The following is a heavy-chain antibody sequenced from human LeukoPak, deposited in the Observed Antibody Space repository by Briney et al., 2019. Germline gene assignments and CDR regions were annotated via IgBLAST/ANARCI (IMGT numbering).Heavy chain of an antibody. V-gene: IGHV3-30*09. D-gene: IGHD3-10*01. CDR3: TKDWGFRFASGSYCDY. J-gene: IGHJ4*02. CDR1: GFTFSSYA. Sequence: PGGSLRLSCSASGFTFSSYAMHWVRQAPGKGLEWVADISFDGSNKYYGDSVKGRFGISRDNSQNMVYLQMNSLRAEDTAIYYCTKDWGFRFASGSYCDYWCQGTLVTVSS. CDR2: ISFDGSNK.